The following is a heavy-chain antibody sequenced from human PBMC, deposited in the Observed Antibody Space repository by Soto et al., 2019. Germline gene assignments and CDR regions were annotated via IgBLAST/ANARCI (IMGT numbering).Heavy chain of an antibody. Sequence: GASVKVSCKASGYTFTSYPMHWVRQAPGQRLEWMGWINVGNGNTEYSQRFQGRVTITRDTSASTAYMELSSLRTEDTAVYYCARDRLRYNWNDFPYYYYGMDVWGQGTTVTVSS. J-gene: IGHJ6*02. CDR2: INVGNGNT. CDR3: ARDRLRYNWNDFPYYYYGMDV. D-gene: IGHD1-1*01. V-gene: IGHV1-3*01. CDR1: GYTFTSYP.